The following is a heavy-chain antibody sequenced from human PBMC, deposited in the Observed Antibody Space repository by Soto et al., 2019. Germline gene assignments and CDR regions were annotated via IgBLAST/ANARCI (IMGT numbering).Heavy chain of an antibody. CDR3: AKLGAVSWELPHDAFDI. CDR1: GFTFSSYG. CDR2: ISYDGSNK. D-gene: IGHD1-26*01. V-gene: IGHV3-30*18. J-gene: IGHJ3*02. Sequence: QVQLVESGGGVVQPGRSLRLSCAASGFTFSSYGMHWVRQAPGKGLEWVAVISYDGSNKYYADSVKGRFTISRDNSKNXLYLQMNSLRAEDTAVYYCAKLGAVSWELPHDAFDIWGQGTMVTVSS.